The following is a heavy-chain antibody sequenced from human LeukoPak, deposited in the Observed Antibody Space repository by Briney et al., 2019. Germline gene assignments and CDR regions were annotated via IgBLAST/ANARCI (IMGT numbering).Heavy chain of an antibody. CDR1: GGSLSNSAYY. J-gene: IGHJ4*02. V-gene: IGHV4-39*01. Sequence: PSETLSLTCTVSGGSLSNSAYYCGWIRQPPGKGLEWIGTIYYSRNTYYNPPLKTRFTISVDTSKNQFSLKLSSVTAAEPPVYSCARQAVAGNGFDYWGQGTLVTVSS. CDR2: IYYSRNT. D-gene: IGHD6-19*01. CDR3: ARQAVAGNGFDY.